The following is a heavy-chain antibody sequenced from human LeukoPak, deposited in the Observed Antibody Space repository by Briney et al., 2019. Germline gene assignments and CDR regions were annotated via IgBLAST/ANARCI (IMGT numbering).Heavy chain of an antibody. Sequence: PSETLSLTCTVSGGSISSYYWSWIRQPSGKGLEWIGYIYYSGSTNYNPSLKSRVTISVDTSKNQFSLKLSSVTAADTAVYYCAGHDTAMSDYWGQGTLVTVSS. CDR2: IYYSGST. CDR3: AGHDTAMSDY. V-gene: IGHV4-59*08. J-gene: IGHJ4*02. CDR1: GGSISSYY. D-gene: IGHD5-18*01.